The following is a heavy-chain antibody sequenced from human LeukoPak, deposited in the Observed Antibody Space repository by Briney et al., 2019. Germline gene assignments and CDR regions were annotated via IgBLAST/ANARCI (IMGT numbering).Heavy chain of an antibody. Sequence: SETLSLTCAVYGGSFSGYYWSWIRQPPGKGLEWIGEINRSGSTNYNPSLKSRVTISVDTSKNQFSLKLSSVTAADTAVYYCARVGYYDSSGTDYWGQGTLVTVSS. J-gene: IGHJ4*02. CDR1: GGSFSGYY. V-gene: IGHV4-34*01. CDR3: ARVGYYDSSGTDY. D-gene: IGHD3-22*01. CDR2: INRSGST.